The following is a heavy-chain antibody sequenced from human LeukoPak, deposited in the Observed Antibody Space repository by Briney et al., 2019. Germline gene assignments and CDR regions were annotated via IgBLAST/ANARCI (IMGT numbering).Heavy chain of an antibody. Sequence: GGSLRLSCAASGFTFSTYNMNWVRQAPGKGLEWVSYISSSGSTKYYADSVKGRFTISRDNVKNSLFLQMNSLSDEDTAVYYCARGMVGATYFDYWGQGTLVTVSS. D-gene: IGHD1-26*01. CDR1: GFTFSTYN. V-gene: IGHV3-48*02. CDR2: ISSSGSTK. J-gene: IGHJ4*02. CDR3: ARGMVGATYFDY.